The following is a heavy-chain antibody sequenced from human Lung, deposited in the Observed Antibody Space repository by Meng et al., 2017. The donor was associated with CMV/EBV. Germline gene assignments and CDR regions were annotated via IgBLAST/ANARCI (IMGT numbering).Heavy chain of an antibody. CDR3: ASGAVDY. V-gene: IGHV5-51*01. D-gene: IGHD1-26*01. CDR2: IHPSDSDT. Sequence: GXSXKISCKGSGYSFSTYWIAWVRQMPGKGLEWMGVIHPSDSDTTYSPSFEGQVTISADKSISTVYLHWSYLKASDTGMYYCASGAVDYWGQGTLVSVSS. CDR1: GYSFSTYW. J-gene: IGHJ4*02.